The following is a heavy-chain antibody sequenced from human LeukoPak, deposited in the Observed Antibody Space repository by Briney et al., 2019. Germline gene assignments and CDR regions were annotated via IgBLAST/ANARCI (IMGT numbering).Heavy chain of an antibody. Sequence: SETLSLTCTVSGGSINAYYWSWVRQPPGKGLEWIAYVRDNGENHYNPSLKSRVAISVDTANNQISLRLNFVTAADTAIYYCARQPANTAAFDIWGLGTMVTVSS. V-gene: IGHV4-59*08. CDR2: VRDNGEN. D-gene: IGHD5-18*01. CDR1: GGSINAYY. CDR3: ARQPANTAAFDI. J-gene: IGHJ3*02.